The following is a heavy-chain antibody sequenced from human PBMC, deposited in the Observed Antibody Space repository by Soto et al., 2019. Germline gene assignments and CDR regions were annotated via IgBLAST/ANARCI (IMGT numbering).Heavy chain of an antibody. V-gene: IGHV4-4*02. CDR2: IYHSGST. CDR3: GGRLYYFDY. J-gene: IGHJ4*02. CDR1: GGCISSSKW. Sequence: PSETLSLTCAVSGGCISSSKWWSWVRQPPGKGLEWIGEIYHSGSTNYNPSLKSRVTISVDKSKNQFSLKLSSVTAADTAVYYCGGRLYYFDYWGQGTLVTVSS.